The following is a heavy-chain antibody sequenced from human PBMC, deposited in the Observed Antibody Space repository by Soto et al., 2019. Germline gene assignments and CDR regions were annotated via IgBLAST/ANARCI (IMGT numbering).Heavy chain of an antibody. D-gene: IGHD3-10*01. CDR1: GGSISSSNW. CDR3: ARGPGYYGSGNYYYGMDV. V-gene: IGHV4-4*02. J-gene: IGHJ6*02. Sequence: SETLSLTCTVSGGSISSSNWWSWVRQPPGKGLEWIGEIYHSGSTNYIPSLKSRVTISVDKSKNQFSLKLSSVTAADTAVYYCARGPGYYGSGNYYYGMDVWGQGTTVTVSS. CDR2: IYHSGST.